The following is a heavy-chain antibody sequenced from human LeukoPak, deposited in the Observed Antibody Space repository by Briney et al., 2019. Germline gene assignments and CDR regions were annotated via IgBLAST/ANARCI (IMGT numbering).Heavy chain of an antibody. CDR2: ISAYNGNT. J-gene: IGHJ6*02. Sequence: ASVKVSFKSSGYTFTSYGISWVRQAPGQGLEWMGWISAYNGNTNYAQKLQGRVTMTTDTSTSTAYMELRSLRSDDTAVYYCASGITGLYGMDIWGQGTTVTVSS. D-gene: IGHD1-20*01. CDR3: ASGITGLYGMDI. V-gene: IGHV1-18*01. CDR1: GYTFTSYG.